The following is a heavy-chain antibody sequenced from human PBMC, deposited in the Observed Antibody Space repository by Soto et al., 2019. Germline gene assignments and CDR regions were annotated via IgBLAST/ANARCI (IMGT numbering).Heavy chain of an antibody. D-gene: IGHD2-21*02. CDR2: IYHSGST. CDR3: ARRTRAEGYCGGDCRCDY. J-gene: IGHJ4*02. V-gene: IGHV4-4*02. CDR1: GGSISSSNW. Sequence: QVQLQESGPGLVKPSGTLSLTCAVSGGSISSSNWWSWVRQPPGKGLEWIGEIYHSGSTNYNPSLSSRVTISVDKSKNQFSLKLSSVTAADTAVYYCARRTRAEGYCGGDCRCDYWGQGTLVTVSS.